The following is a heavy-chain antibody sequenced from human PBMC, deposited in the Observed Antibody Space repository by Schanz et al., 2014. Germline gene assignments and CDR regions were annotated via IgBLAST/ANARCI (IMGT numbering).Heavy chain of an antibody. Sequence: QGQLVESGGGVVQPGKSLRLSCATSGFIFRSFGIHWVRQAPGKGLEWVAVIWSDGTNEYYADSVKGRFTISRDNSKNTLYLQMNSLRPEDTAVYYCAKYRGYYRVSGSYRELEYWGQGTLVTVSS. CDR3: AKYRGYYRVSGSYRELEY. CDR2: IWSDGTNE. V-gene: IGHV3-33*06. D-gene: IGHD3-10*01. J-gene: IGHJ4*02. CDR1: GFIFRSFG.